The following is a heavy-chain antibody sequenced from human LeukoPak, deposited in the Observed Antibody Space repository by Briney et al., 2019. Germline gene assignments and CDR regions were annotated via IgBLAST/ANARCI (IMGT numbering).Heavy chain of an antibody. CDR3: AKGGLTGTTHYFDY. J-gene: IGHJ4*02. D-gene: IGHD1-7*01. CDR2: ISWNSGSI. CDR1: GFTFDDYA. V-gene: IGHV3-9*03. Sequence: GGSLRLSCAASGFTFDDYAMHWVRQAPGKGLEWVSGISWNSGSIGYADSVKGRFTISRDNAKNSLYLQMNSLRAEDMALYYCAKGGLTGTTHYFDYWGQGTLVTVSS.